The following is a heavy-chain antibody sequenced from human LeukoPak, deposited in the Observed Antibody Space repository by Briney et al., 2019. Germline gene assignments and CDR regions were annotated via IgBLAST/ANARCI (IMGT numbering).Heavy chain of an antibody. CDR1: GGSISSGGYY. Sequence: PSETLSLTCTVSGGSISSGGYYWSWIRQPPGKGLEWIGYIYYSGSTYYNPSLKSRVTISVDTSKNQFSLKLSSVTAADTAVYYCARGKRYGSNYVYYYFDYWGQGTLVTVSS. J-gene: IGHJ4*02. CDR2: IYYSGST. CDR3: ARGKRYGSNYVYYYFDY. D-gene: IGHD4-11*01. V-gene: IGHV4-30-4*08.